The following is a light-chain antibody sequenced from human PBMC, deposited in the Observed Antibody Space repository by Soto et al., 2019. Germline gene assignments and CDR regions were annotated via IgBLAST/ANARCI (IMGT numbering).Light chain of an antibody. CDR1: QDISND. J-gene: IGKJ1*01. V-gene: IGKV1-6*01. CDR2: TAS. CDR3: LQDYNYPWT. Sequence: AIQMTQSPTSLSASVGDSVTITCRASQDISNDLGWYQEKPGKAPKLLISTASSLLSGVPSRFSRSGSGTDFTLTISSLQPEDFATYYCLQDYNYPWTFGQGTNVEVK.